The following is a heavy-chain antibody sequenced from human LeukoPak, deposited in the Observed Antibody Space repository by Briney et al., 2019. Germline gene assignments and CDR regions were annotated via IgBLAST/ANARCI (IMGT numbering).Heavy chain of an antibody. V-gene: IGHV4-59*01. Sequence: SETLSLTCIVSGSSMNNYYWRWIRQPPGKGLEWIAYIHYTGITNYNPFLKSRVTISLDTSKNQFSLKLNSVTAADTAFYYCARILEGSGAAFDIWGQGTMVTVSS. J-gene: IGHJ3*02. CDR2: IHYTGIT. CDR1: GSSMNNYY. CDR3: ARILEGSGAAFDI. D-gene: IGHD1-26*01.